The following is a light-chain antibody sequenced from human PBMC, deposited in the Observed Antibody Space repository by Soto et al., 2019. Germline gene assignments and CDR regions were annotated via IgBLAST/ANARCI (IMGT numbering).Light chain of an antibody. CDR3: QQYSSYLFT. V-gene: IGKV1-5*01. J-gene: IGKJ3*01. CDR1: PSISSW. Sequence: DIQMTQSPSTLSASLGDRVTITCRASPSISSWLAWYQQKPGKAPKLLIYDASSLESGVPSRFSCSGSGPDFTLTISSLQPDDFATYYCQQYSSYLFTFGPGTKVDIK. CDR2: DAS.